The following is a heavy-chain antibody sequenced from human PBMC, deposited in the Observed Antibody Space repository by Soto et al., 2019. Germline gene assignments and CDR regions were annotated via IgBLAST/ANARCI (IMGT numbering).Heavy chain of an antibody. J-gene: IGHJ4*02. CDR1: GDNFNTYT. V-gene: IGHV1-69*01. D-gene: IGHD6-19*01. CDR2: IIPIYGAA. Sequence: QVQLLQSGAEMKKPGSSVRVSCKTSGDNFNTYTITWVRQAPGQGLEWMGGIIPIYGAASYAQKFQDRVSITADGSTNTVYMELSSLTSEDTALYYCAARVSVAGPAIDYWGQGTRVTVSS. CDR3: AARVSVAGPAIDY.